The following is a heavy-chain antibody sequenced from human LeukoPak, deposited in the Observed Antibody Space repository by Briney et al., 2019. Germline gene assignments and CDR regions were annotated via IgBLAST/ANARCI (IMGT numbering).Heavy chain of an antibody. CDR3: AMGFTPFDN. D-gene: IGHD3-16*01. V-gene: IGHV3-74*01. J-gene: IGHJ4*02. CDR2: IYGDGSST. CDR1: GFTFSSSM. Sequence: GGSLRLSCAASGFTFSSSMMHWVHQAPGKGLVWVSRIYGDGSSTTYADSVRGRFTISRDNAKNTLYLQMNSLRSEDTAIYYCAMGFTPFDNWGRGTLVTVSS.